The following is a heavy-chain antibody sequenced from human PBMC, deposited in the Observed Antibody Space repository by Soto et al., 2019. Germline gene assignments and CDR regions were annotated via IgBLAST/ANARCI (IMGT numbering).Heavy chain of an antibody. J-gene: IGHJ5*02. Sequence: SVKVSCKASGGTFSSYAISWVRQAPGQGLEWMGGIIPIFGTANYAQKFQGRVTVTADESTSTAYMELSSLRSEDTAVYYCAREIGTGTTHWFDPWGQGTLVTVSS. CDR3: AREIGTGTTHWFDP. D-gene: IGHD1-7*01. CDR1: GGTFSSYA. CDR2: IIPIFGTA. V-gene: IGHV1-69*13.